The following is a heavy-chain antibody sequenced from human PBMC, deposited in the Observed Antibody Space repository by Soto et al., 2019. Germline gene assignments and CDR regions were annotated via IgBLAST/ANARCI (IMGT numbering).Heavy chain of an antibody. CDR3: ARDRDRIAAAGTPFDY. V-gene: IGHV3-21*01. D-gene: IGHD6-13*01. CDR2: ISSSSSYI. CDR1: GFTFSSYS. J-gene: IGHJ4*02. Sequence: EVQLVESGGGLVKPGGSLRLSCAASGFTFSSYSMNWVRQAPGKGLEWVSSISSSSSYIYYAYSVKGRFTISRDNAKNSLYLQMNSLRAEDTAVYYCARDRDRIAAAGTPFDYWGQGTLVTVSS.